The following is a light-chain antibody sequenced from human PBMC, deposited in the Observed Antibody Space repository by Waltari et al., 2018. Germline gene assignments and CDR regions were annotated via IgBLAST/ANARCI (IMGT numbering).Light chain of an antibody. CDR1: QSISNW. CDR3: QHYNSYSVT. J-gene: IGKJ3*01. Sequence: DIQMTQSPSTLSASVGDRVTITCRARQSISNWLAWYQQKPGKAPKVLIYKASSLQSGVAARFSGSGSGTEFTLTISSLQPDDFATYYCQHYNSYSVTFGPGTKVDI. V-gene: IGKV1-5*03. CDR2: KAS.